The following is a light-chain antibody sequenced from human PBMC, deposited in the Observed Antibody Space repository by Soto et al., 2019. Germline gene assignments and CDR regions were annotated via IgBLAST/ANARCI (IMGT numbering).Light chain of an antibody. J-gene: IGKJ5*01. Sequence: EIVVTQSPATLSVSPGERVTLSCRASQSIGRNLAWHQHKPGQAPSLLVYAASTRATGIPDRFSGSGSGTEFTLTISSLQSEDLGLYYCQQYNNWPVTFGQGTRLEI. CDR2: AAS. CDR3: QQYNNWPVT. V-gene: IGKV3-15*01. CDR1: QSIGRN.